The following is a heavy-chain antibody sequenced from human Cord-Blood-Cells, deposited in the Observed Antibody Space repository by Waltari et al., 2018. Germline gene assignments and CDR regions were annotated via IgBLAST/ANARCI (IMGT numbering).Heavy chain of an antibody. D-gene: IGHD6-13*01. CDR1: GGSFSGYY. CDR2: INHSGST. V-gene: IGHV4-34*01. CDR3: ARTQQLSPFDY. J-gene: IGHJ4*02. Sequence: QVQLQQWGAALLKPSETLSLTCAVYGGSFSGYYWSWIRQPPGKGLEWMGEINHSGSTNYNPSLKSRVTISVDTSKNQFSLKLSSVTAADTAVYYCARTQQLSPFDYWGQGTLVTVSS.